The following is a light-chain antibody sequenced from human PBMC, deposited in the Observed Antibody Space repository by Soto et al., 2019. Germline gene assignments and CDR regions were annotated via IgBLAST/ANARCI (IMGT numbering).Light chain of an antibody. CDR2: SAS. V-gene: IGKV3-20*01. CDR1: QSRHSNF. Sequence: EMVLTQFPGTLSLSPGERATLSCRARQSRHSNFLVWYQQKPGQAPRLLISSASRRDTGIPDRFSGSGSGTDFPLTIIRLDPEDFAVYYCHQSGISPLTFGPGTTVDVK. CDR3: HQSGISPLT. J-gene: IGKJ3*01.